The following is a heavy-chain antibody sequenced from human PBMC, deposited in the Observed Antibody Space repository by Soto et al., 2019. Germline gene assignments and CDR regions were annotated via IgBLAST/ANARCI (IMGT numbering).Heavy chain of an antibody. CDR3: ARGSGYDSFDF. V-gene: IGHV4-30-2*06. CDR2: IGHLETT. D-gene: IGHD3-22*01. J-gene: IGHJ4*02. Sequence: SETLSLTCSVSGVAMTIGGYSWSWIRQSPEKGLEWLGYIGHLETTYYNPSSKSPLSLSIDRTRNQFSRSLSSMTAVDTAVYCCARGSGYDSFDFWGQGIQVTVSS. CDR1: GVAMTIGGYS.